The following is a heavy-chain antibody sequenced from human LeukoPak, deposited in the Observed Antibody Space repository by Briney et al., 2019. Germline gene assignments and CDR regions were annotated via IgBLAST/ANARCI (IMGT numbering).Heavy chain of an antibody. Sequence: GGSLRLSCAASGFTFSDYYMSWIRQAPGKGLEWVSYISSSGSTIYYADSVKGRFTISRDNAKNSLYLQMNSLRAEDTAVYYCARLPYSSSWSWWSYYYYMDVWGKGTTVTVSS. CDR3: ARLPYSSSWSWWSYYYYMDV. J-gene: IGHJ6*03. D-gene: IGHD6-13*01. V-gene: IGHV3-11*04. CDR1: GFTFSDYY. CDR2: ISSSGSTI.